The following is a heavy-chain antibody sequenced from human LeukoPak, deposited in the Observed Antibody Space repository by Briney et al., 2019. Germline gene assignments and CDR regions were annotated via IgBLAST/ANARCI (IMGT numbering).Heavy chain of an antibody. CDR2: IYYSGST. J-gene: IGHJ5*02. D-gene: IGHD3-9*01. Sequence: SETLSLTCSVSGGSITGDNYYWSWTRQPPGKGLEWIGYIYYSGSTNYNPSLKSRVTISVDTSKNQFSLKLSSVTSAVSAVYYWARSGSRYFDWPRARGNGFDPWGQGTLVTVSS. CDR3: ARSGSRYFDWPRARGNGFDP. CDR1: GGSITGDNYY. V-gene: IGHV4-61*01.